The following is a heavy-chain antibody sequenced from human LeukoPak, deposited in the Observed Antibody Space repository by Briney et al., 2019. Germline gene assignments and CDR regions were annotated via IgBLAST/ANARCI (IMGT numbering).Heavy chain of an antibody. CDR1: GGSFSGYY. Sequence: SETLSLTCAVYGGSFSGYYWSWIRQPPGKGLEWIGEINHSGSTNYNPSLKSRVTISVDTSKNQFSLKLSSVTAADTAVYYCARTESPTYYYDSSGYPLPYFDYWGQGTLVTVSS. CDR3: ARTESPTYYYDSSGYPLPYFDY. D-gene: IGHD3-22*01. J-gene: IGHJ4*02. V-gene: IGHV4-34*01. CDR2: INHSGST.